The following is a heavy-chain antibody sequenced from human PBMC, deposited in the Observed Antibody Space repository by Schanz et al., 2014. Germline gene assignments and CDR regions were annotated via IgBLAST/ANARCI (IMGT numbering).Heavy chain of an antibody. Sequence: QVQLQESGPGLVKPSETLSLTCTISGVSITNNYWAWVRQPPGKGLEWIGFISSSGSALYNPSLKTRVCFSLLSANPQVSLTLPSVSPSPPSFYHCARELGREGGFDSWGQGTLVTVTS. V-gene: IGHV4-59*01. CDR2: ISSSGSA. CDR3: ARELGREGGFDS. D-gene: IGHD2-15*01. CDR1: GVSITNNY. J-gene: IGHJ4*02.